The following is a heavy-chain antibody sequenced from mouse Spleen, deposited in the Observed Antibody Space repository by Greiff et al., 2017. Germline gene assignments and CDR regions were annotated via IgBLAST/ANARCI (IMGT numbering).Heavy chain of an antibody. CDR2: INPSTGGT. CDR3: ARRPYYYGSYYYAMDY. V-gene: IGHV1-42*01. D-gene: IGHD1-1*01. J-gene: IGHJ4*01. Sequence: VQLQQSGPELVKPGASVKISCKASGYSFTGYYMNWVKQSPEKSLEWIGEINPSTGGTTYNQKFKAKATLTVDKSSSTAYMQLKSLTSEDSAVYYCARRPYYYGSYYYAMDYWGQGTSVTVSS. CDR1: GYSFTGYY.